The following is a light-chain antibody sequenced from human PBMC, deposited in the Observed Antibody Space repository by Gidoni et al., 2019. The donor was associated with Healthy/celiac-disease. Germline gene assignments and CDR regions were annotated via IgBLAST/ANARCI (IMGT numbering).Light chain of an antibody. J-gene: IGKJ4*01. Sequence: ELVLTQSAATLSLSPGERATLYCGPSQSVSSSYLAWYQQKPGLAPRLLIYDASSRATGIPDRFSGSGSGTDFTLTISRLEPEDFAVYYCQQYGSSSLTFGGGTKVEIK. V-gene: IGKV3D-20*01. CDR1: QSVSSSY. CDR3: QQYGSSSLT. CDR2: DAS.